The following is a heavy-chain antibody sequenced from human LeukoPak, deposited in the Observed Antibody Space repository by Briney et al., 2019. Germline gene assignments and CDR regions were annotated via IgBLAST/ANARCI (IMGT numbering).Heavy chain of an antibody. CDR3: TRPLTYYDILTGYYPGHDAFDI. D-gene: IGHD3-9*01. J-gene: IGHJ3*02. CDR2: IRSKANSYAP. V-gene: IGHV3-73*01. CDR1: GFTLSGSA. Sequence: PGGSLKLSCAASGFTLSGSAMHWVRQASGKGLEWVGRIRSKANSYAPAYAASVKGRFTISRDDSKNTAYLQMNSLKTEDAAVYYCTRPLTYYDILTGYYPGHDAFDIWGQGTMVTVSS.